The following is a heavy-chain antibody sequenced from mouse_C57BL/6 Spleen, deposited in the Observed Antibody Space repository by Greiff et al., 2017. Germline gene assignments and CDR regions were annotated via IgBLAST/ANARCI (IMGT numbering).Heavy chain of an antibody. CDR2: IDPSDSYT. V-gene: IGHV1-59*01. J-gene: IGHJ4*01. CDR3: GRYDYDGSHAMDD. Sequence: QVQLQQPGAELVRPGTSVKLSCKASGYTFTSYWMHWVQQRPGQGLEWIGVIDPSDSYTNYNQQFKGKATLTVDTSSSTDFMQLSSLSSEDSAVYYCGRYDYDGSHAMDDWGQGTSVTVSS. D-gene: IGHD2-4*01. CDR1: GYTFTSYW.